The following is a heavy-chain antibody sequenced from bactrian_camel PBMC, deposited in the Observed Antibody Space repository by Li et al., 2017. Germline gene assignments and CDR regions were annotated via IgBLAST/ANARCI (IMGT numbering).Heavy chain of an antibody. J-gene: IGHJ6*01. Sequence: VQLVESGGGSVQTGGALTLSCQTSGFAFEDTDMAWFRQAPGKEREGVAAIDSHNGTAYADSATGRFTISQDNTKNTLYLQMNSLKPEDTAMYYCAANPFWTYGAVCSYTRPADFGYWGQGTQVTVS. CDR3: AANPFWTYGAVCSYTRPADFGY. V-gene: IGHV3S63*01. CDR2: IDSHNGT. D-gene: IGHD2*01. CDR1: GFAFEDTD.